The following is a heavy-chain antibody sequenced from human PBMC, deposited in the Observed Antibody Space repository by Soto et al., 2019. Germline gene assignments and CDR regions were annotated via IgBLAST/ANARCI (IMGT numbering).Heavy chain of an antibody. D-gene: IGHD6-13*01. J-gene: IGHJ4*02. CDR1: EGTFNSYA. CDR3: SSGASRWYPYFFDS. V-gene: IGHV1-69*01. Sequence: QAQVVQSGAEVRKPGSSVKLSCKASEGTFNSYAIAWVRQAPGQGLEWMGGIIPYYNTLNYAQKFQDRVTITADDATNTVYMELSSLRSDDTAVYFCSSGASRWYPYFFDSWAQGTLVTVSS. CDR2: IIPYYNTL.